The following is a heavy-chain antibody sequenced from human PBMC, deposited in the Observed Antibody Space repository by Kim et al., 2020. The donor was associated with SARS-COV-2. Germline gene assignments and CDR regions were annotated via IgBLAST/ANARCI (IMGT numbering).Heavy chain of an antibody. CDR1: GGSISSGGYY. D-gene: IGHD3-10*01. J-gene: IGHJ6*02. CDR3: AREVGGFGEYGGMDV. Sequence: SETLSLTCTVSGGSISSGGYYWSWIRQHPGKGLEWIGYIYYSGSTYYNPSLKSRVTISVDTSKNQFSLKLSSVTAADTAVYYCAREVGGFGEYGGMDVWGQGTTVTVSS. V-gene: IGHV4-31*03. CDR2: IYYSGST.